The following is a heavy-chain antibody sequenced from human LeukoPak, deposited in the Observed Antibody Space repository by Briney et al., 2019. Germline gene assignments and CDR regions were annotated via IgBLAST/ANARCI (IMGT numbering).Heavy chain of an antibody. CDR2: IIPIFGTA. Sequence: SVKVSCKASGGTFSSYAISWVRQAPGQGLEWMGGIIPIFGTANYAQKFQGRVTITADESTSTAYMELSSLRSEDTAVYYCARVRPIFGVVDYYYYYMDVWGKGTTVTVSS. D-gene: IGHD3-3*01. CDR1: GGTFSSYA. CDR3: ARVRPIFGVVDYYYYYMDV. J-gene: IGHJ6*03. V-gene: IGHV1-69*13.